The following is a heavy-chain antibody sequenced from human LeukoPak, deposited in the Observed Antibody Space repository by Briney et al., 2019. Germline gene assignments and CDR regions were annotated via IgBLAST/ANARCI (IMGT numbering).Heavy chain of an antibody. D-gene: IGHD2-21*02. Sequence: SETLSLTCTVSGGSVSSYSWGWIRQPAGKGLEWIGYIYYSGSTNYNPSLKSRVTISVDTSKNQFSLKLSSVTAADTPVYYCARHQSCGGDCYPDAFDIWGQGTMVTVSS. J-gene: IGHJ3*02. V-gene: IGHV4-59*08. CDR1: GGSVSSYS. CDR3: ARHQSCGGDCYPDAFDI. CDR2: IYYSGST.